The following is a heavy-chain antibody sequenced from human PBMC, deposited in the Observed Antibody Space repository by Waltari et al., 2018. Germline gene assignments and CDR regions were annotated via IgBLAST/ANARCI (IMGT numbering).Heavy chain of an antibody. D-gene: IGHD3-16*01. CDR1: GGAIDSHY. CDR3: ARVGISGFGGHY. Sequence: QVQLQESGPGLVKPSETLSLTCTVSGGAIDSHYWSWIRQSPGKGLEWIGYIHYSGNTTYNPSRKSRVTISVDTSQNQFYLKLKSVTTADTAVYYCARVGISGFGGHYWGQGTLVTVSS. J-gene: IGHJ4*02. CDR2: IHYSGNT. V-gene: IGHV4-59*11.